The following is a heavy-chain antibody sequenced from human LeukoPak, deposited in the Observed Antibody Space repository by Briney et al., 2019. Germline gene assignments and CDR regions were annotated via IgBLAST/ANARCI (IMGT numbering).Heavy chain of an antibody. CDR3: ARGQRGRVTSDG. J-gene: IGHJ4*02. CDR1: GGSFSGYY. CDR2: INHSGST. Sequence: SETLSLTCAVYGGSFSGYYWSWIRQPPGKGLEWIGEINHSGSTNYNPSLKSRVTISVDTSKNQFSLKLSSVTAADTAVYYCARGQRGRVTSDGGGQEPLVTVSS. V-gene: IGHV4-34*01. D-gene: IGHD2-21*02.